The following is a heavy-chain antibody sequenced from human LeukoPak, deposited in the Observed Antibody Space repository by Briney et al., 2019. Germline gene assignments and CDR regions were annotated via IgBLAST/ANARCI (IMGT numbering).Heavy chain of an antibody. J-gene: IGHJ3*02. Sequence: PSEILSLTCSVSRYSISSGYYWAWIRQPPGKGLEWIGSIYHSGSAYYNASLKSRVTISLDTSRNQFSLKPNSVTAADTAVYYCAKSNGYGLIDIWGQGTMVTVSS. CDR2: IYHSGSA. CDR1: RYSISSGYY. D-gene: IGHD3-10*01. V-gene: IGHV4-38-2*02. CDR3: AKSNGYGLIDI.